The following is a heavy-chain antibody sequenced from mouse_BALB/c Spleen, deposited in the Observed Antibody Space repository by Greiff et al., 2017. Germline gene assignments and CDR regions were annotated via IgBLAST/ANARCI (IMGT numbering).Heavy chain of an antibody. Sequence: QVQLQQSGAELVRPGTSVKISCKASGYAFTNYWLGWVKQRPGHGLEWIGDIYPGSGNTYYNEKFKGKATLTADKSSSTAYMQLGSLTSEDSAVYFCARDNAMDYWGQGTSVTVSS. CDR2: IYPGSGNT. CDR1: GYAFTNYW. CDR3: ARDNAMDY. V-gene: IGHV1-63*01. J-gene: IGHJ4*01.